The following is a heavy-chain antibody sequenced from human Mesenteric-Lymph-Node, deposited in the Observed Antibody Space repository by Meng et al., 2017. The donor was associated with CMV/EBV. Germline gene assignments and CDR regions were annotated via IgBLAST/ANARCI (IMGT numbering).Heavy chain of an antibody. CDR1: GFTFNTYS. D-gene: IGHD3-10*01. CDR2: ISFTGAHT. J-gene: IGHJ4*02. Sequence: GGSLRLSCAASGFTFNTYSMNWVRQAPGKGLEWVSSISFTGAHTYYADSVKGRFTISRDNAKNSLYLQMNSLRGEDTAVYFCARDGMVRGASDYWGQGALVTVLL. CDR3: ARDGMVRGASDY. V-gene: IGHV3-21*01.